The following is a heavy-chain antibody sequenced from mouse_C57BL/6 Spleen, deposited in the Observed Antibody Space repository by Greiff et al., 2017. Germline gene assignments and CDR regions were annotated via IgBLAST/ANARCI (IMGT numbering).Heavy chain of an antibody. CDR1: GFTFSDYG. CDR2: ISSGSSTI. V-gene: IGHV5-17*01. D-gene: IGHD1-1*01. J-gene: IGHJ4*01. CDR3: ARNYGSSLYAMDY. Sequence: EAHLVESGGGLVKPGGSLKLSCAASGFTFSDYGMHWVRQAPEKGLEWVAYISSGSSTIYYADTVKGRFTISRDNAKNTLFLQMTSLRSEDTAMYYCARNYGSSLYAMDYWGQGTSVTVSS.